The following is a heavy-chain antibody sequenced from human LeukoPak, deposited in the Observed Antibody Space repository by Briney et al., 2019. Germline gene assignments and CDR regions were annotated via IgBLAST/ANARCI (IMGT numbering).Heavy chain of an antibody. Sequence: PGGSLRLSCAASGFTFSNFAMSWVRQAPGKGLEWVSAIRDSGDTTYADSVKGRFTISRDNSKNTLYLQMNSLRAEDTAVYYCAKDLDSSSSGVRFDYWGQGTLVTVSS. V-gene: IGHV3-23*01. CDR3: AKDLDSSSSGVRFDY. CDR2: IRDSGDTT. D-gene: IGHD6-6*01. J-gene: IGHJ4*02. CDR1: GFTFSNFA.